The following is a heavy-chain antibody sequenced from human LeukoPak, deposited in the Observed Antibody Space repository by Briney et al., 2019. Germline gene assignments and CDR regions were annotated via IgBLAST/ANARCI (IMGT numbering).Heavy chain of an antibody. Sequence: SDTLSLTCAVSGYSISSGYYWGWIRQPPGKGLEPIGGIYYDGSTSYNPSLNRRVTISIDTSNNQFSLNLSSVSAADTAVYYCARQAAYGGRDYWGQGTLVIVSS. V-gene: IGHV4-38-2*01. D-gene: IGHD4-23*01. J-gene: IGHJ4*02. CDR1: GYSISSGYY. CDR2: IYYDGST. CDR3: ARQAAYGGRDY.